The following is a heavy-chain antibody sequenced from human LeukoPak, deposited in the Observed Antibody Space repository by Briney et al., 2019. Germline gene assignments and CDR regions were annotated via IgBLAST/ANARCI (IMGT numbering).Heavy chain of an antibody. CDR1: GFTFDDYG. CDR3: VRGIRDYYGLDY. CDR2: INPDGTTT. Sequence: GGSLRLSCGASGFTFDDYGMHWVRQAPGKGLVWVSHINPDGTTTNYADSVKGRFTISRDNAKNTLYLQMNSLRAEDTAVYYCVRGIRDYYGLDYWGQGTLVTVSS. D-gene: IGHD3-22*01. V-gene: IGHV3-74*01. J-gene: IGHJ4*02.